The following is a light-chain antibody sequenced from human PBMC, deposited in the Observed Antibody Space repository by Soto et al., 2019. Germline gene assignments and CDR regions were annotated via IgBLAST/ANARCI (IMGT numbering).Light chain of an antibody. CDR2: DVN. J-gene: IGLJ2*01. CDR3: TSWTTSTTMI. V-gene: IGLV2-14*03. Sequence: QSVLTQPASVSGSPGQSITISCTGTSSHIGAYNFVSWYQQHPGKAPKLMLYDVNIRPSGVSNRFSGSKSGNTASLTISGLQAEDEADYYCTSWTTSTTMIFGGGTKVTV. CDR1: SSHIGAYNF.